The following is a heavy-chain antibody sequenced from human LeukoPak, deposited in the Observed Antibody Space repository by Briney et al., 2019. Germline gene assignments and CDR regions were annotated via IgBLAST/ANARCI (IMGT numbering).Heavy chain of an antibody. CDR3: ARQDILTGYDAFDI. CDR2: IYSSGST. V-gene: IGHV4-4*07. Sequence: SETLSLTCTVSGGSINNFYWSWIRQPAGKGLEWIGRIYSSGSTNYNPSLKSRVTMSVDTSKNRFSLKLRSVTAADTAVYYCARQDILTGYDAFDIWGQGTTVTVSS. D-gene: IGHD3-9*01. J-gene: IGHJ3*02. CDR1: GGSINNFY.